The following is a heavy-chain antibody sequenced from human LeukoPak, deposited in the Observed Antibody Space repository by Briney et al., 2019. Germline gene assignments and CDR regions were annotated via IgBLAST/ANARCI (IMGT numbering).Heavy chain of an antibody. Sequence: PSETLSLTCTVSGGSISSYYWSWIRQPPGKGLEWIGYIYYSVSTDYNPSLKSRVTISADTSKNHFSLRLTSVTAADTAVYYCARFRGRSAYYLDYWGQGTLVTVSS. D-gene: IGHD2-15*01. CDR2: IYYSVST. CDR3: ARFRGRSAYYLDY. CDR1: GGSISSYY. V-gene: IGHV4-59*01. J-gene: IGHJ4*02.